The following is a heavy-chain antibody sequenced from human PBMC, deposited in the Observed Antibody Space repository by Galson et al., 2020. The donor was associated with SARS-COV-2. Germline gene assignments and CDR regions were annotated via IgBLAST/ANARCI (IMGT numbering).Heavy chain of an antibody. CDR2: IKQDESEK. D-gene: IGHD4-17*01. CDR3: ARELTLTSSYEYFAMDV. Sequence: GGSLRLSCAASGFIFRSYWMSWVRQAPGKGLEWVANIKQDESEKYYLDSVKGRFTISRDNAKNSLYLQMNNLRTEDTAVYLCARELTLTSSYEYFAMDVWGLGTTVTVSS. J-gene: IGHJ6*02. CDR1: GFIFRSYW. V-gene: IGHV3-7*01.